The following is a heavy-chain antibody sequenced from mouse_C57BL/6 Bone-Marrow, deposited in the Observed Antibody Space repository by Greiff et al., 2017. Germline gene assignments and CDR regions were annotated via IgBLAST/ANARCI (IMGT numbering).Heavy chain of an antibody. V-gene: IGHV1-15*01. D-gene: IGHD4-1*01. Sequence: VQRVESGAELVRPGASVTLSCKASGYTFTDYEMHWVKQTPVHGLEWIGAIDPETGGTAYNQKFKGKAILTADKSSSTAYMELRSLTSEDSAVYYCTKELGRYYWGQGTTLTVSS. CDR2: IDPETGGT. CDR1: GYTFTDYE. CDR3: TKELGRYY. J-gene: IGHJ2*01.